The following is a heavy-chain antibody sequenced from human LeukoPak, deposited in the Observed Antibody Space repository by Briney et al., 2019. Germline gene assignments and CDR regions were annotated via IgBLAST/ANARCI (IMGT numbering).Heavy chain of an antibody. CDR1: GYTFTGYY. CDR2: INPSGGST. V-gene: IGHV1-46*01. J-gene: IGHJ6*03. CDR3: ARDFTYGSGSYYYYMDV. D-gene: IGHD3-10*01. Sequence: ASVKVSCKASGYTFTGYYMHWVRQAPGQGLEWMGIINPSGGSTSYAQKFQGRVTMTRDTSTGTVYMELSSLRSEDTAVYYCARDFTYGSGSYYYYMDVWGKGTTVTVSS.